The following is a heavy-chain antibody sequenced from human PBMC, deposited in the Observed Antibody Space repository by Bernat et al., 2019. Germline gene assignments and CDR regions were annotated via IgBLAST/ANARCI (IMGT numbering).Heavy chain of an antibody. V-gene: IGHV1-18*01. CDR2: ISAYNGNT. CDR3: ARDDYGNCRNAFNM. J-gene: IGHJ3*02. D-gene: IGHD4-11*01. Sequence: QVQLVQSGAEVKKPGASVKVSCKASGYTFTMYGVNWVRQAPGQGLEWVGWISAYNGNTNYAQDLRGRVTMTTDTTTTTAYMELRSLRSDDTAMYYCARDDYGNCRNAFNMWGQGTMVTVSS. CDR1: GYTFTMYG.